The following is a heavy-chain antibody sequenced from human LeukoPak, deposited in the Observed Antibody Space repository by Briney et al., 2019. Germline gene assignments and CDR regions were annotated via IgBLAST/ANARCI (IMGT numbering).Heavy chain of an antibody. D-gene: IGHD3-22*01. J-gene: IGHJ4*02. V-gene: IGHV4-39*07. CDR2: IYYSGST. Sequence: SETLFLTCTVSGGSISSSSYYWGWIRQPPGKGLEWIGSIYYSGSTYYNPSLKSRVTISVDTSKNQFSLKLSSVTAADTAVYYCARVRRHYYDSSGYYYDYWGQGTLVTVSS. CDR1: GGSISSSSYY. CDR3: ARVRRHYYDSSGYYYDY.